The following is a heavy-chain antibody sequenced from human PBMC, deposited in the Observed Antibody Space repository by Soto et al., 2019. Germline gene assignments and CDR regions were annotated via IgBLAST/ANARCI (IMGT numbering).Heavy chain of an antibody. V-gene: IGHV3-23*01. D-gene: IGHD6-6*01. J-gene: IGHJ6*03. CDR3: AKGEYSSPADYYYYMDV. CDR1: GFTFSSYA. CDR2: ISGSGGST. Sequence: PGGSLRLSCAASGFTFSSYAMSWVRQAPGKGLEWVSAISGSGGSTYYADSVKGRFTISRDNSKNTLYLQMNSLRAEDTAVYYCAKGEYSSPADYYYYMDVWGKGNTVTVSS.